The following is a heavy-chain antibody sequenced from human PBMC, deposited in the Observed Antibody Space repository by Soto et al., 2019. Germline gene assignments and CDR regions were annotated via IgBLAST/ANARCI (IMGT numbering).Heavy chain of an antibody. CDR3: ARVGFVLVPAATYYFDH. CDR1: GGSISSVAYI. V-gene: IGHV4-30-4*01. D-gene: IGHD2-2*01. J-gene: IGHJ4*02. Sequence: SETLSLTCTVSGGSISSVAYIWSWIRQRPGKGLEWIGYVYYSGSAYYNPSLNSRITISVDATKNQFSLKLSSVTAAHTAVYYFARVGFVLVPAATYYFDHWGQGTLVTVSS. CDR2: VYYSGSA.